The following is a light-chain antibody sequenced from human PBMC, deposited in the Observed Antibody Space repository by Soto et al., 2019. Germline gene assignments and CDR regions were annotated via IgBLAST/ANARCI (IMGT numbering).Light chain of an antibody. CDR3: SSFTSTNTWV. CDR1: RSDVGGYNY. CDR2: EVN. Sequence: QSALTQPASVSGSPGQSITISCTGTRSDVGGYNYVSWYQQHPGKSLKLLIFEVNNRPSVVSNRFSGSKSGNTASLTISGLQAEDEADYYCSSFTSTNTWVFGGGTKVTVL. V-gene: IGLV2-14*01. J-gene: IGLJ3*02.